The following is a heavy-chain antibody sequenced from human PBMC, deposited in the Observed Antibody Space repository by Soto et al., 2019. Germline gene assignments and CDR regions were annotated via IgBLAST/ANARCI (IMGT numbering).Heavy chain of an antibody. CDR3: ARRPVTYYFDY. V-gene: IGHV3-30-3*01. CDR2: ISYDGINK. Sequence: ESGGGVVQPGRSLRLSCAASGFTVSNYAMHWVRQAPGKGLERVAVISYDGINKYYADSVKVRFTIARDNSKNTLYLQMNSLRAEDTAVYYCARRPVTYYFDYWGQGTLVTVSS. J-gene: IGHJ4*02. CDR1: GFTVSNYA. D-gene: IGHD4-17*01.